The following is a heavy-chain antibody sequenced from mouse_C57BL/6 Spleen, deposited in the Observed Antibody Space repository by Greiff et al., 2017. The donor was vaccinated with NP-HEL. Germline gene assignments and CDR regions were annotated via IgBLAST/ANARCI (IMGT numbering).Heavy chain of an antibody. D-gene: IGHD1-1*01. Sequence: DVKLVESGGGLVKPGGSLKLSCAASGFTFSSYAMSWVRQTPEKRLEWVATISDGGSYTYYPDNVKGRFTISRDNAKNNLYLQMSHLKSEDTAMYYCAREGRITATAYYFDYWGQGTTLTVSS. J-gene: IGHJ2*01. CDR3: AREGRITATAYYFDY. V-gene: IGHV5-4*01. CDR2: ISDGGSYT. CDR1: GFTFSSYA.